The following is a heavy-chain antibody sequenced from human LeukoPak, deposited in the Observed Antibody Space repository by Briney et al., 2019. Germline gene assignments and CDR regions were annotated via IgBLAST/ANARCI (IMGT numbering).Heavy chain of an antibody. CDR2: INPSGGST. D-gene: IGHD6-13*01. CDR1: GYTFTSYY. J-gene: IGHJ4*02. Sequence: ASVKVSCKASGYTFTSYYMHWVRQAPGQGLEWMGIINPSGGSTSYAQKFQGRVAMTRDTSTSRVYMEVSSLRSEDTAVYYCARTYSSSDEFDYWGQGTLVTVSS. V-gene: IGHV1-46*01. CDR3: ARTYSSSDEFDY.